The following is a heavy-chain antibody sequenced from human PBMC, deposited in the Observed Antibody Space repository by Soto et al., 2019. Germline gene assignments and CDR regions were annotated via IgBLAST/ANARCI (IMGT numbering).Heavy chain of an antibody. Sequence: GGSLRLSCAASGFTFSVYTITWVRPAPGKGLEWVAGISGSAYSTHYAYAVKGRFTISRENLKNMVYLQMNGLGAEDTAVFYCVRYCTSTGCNPDPYDMDVWGQGTRVTVSS. CDR2: ISGSAYST. D-gene: IGHD2-2*01. CDR3: VRYCTSTGCNPDPYDMDV. CDR1: GFTFSVYT. J-gene: IGHJ6*03. V-gene: IGHV3-23*01.